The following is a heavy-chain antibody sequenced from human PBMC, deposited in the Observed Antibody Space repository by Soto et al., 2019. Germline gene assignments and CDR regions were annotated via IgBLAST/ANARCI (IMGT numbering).Heavy chain of an antibody. CDR1: GFTFDDYT. D-gene: IGHD3-22*01. J-gene: IGHJ5*02. CDR2: ISWDGGST. V-gene: IGHV3-43*01. CDR3: AKGNTYYYDSSGFPKKNDWFDP. Sequence: GGSLRLSCAASGFTFDDYTMHWVRQAPGKGLEWVSLISWDGGSTYYADSVKGRFTISRDNSKNSLYLQMNSLRTEDTALYYCAKGNTYYYDSSGFPKKNDWFDPWGQGTLVTVSS.